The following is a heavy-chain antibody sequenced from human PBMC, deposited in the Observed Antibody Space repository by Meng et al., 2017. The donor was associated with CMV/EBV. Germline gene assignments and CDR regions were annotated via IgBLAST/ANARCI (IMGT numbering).Heavy chain of an antibody. J-gene: IGHJ4*02. Sequence: LSCAASGVTFSSYAMRWVRQAPGKGLEWVAVISYDGTPKYSADSVKGRFTISRDNSKNTLYLQMNSLRAEDTAVYYCARESATSPGDYWGQGTLVTVSS. CDR2: ISYDGTPK. CDR1: GVTFSSYA. V-gene: IGHV3-30-3*01. CDR3: ARESATSPGDY. D-gene: IGHD1-26*01.